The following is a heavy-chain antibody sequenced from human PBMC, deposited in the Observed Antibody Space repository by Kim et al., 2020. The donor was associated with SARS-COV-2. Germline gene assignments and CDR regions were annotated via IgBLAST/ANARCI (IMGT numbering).Heavy chain of an antibody. V-gene: IGHV5-51*01. J-gene: IGHJ4*02. Sequence: TYRPSFQGQVTISADKSISTAYLQWTSLKASDSAMYYCARLEGDGYYFYDYWGQGTLVTVSS. D-gene: IGHD5-12*01. CDR3: ARLEGDGYYFYDY.